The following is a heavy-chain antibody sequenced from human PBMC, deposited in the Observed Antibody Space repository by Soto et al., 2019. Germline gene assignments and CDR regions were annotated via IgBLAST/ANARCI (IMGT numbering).Heavy chain of an antibody. CDR1: GHTFHNYA. Sequence: EVQLLESGGGLEQPGGSLRLSCVGSGHTFHNYAMTWVRQAPGKGLEWVSGISGSGGSTYYADSVRGRFTISRDDSKNTLYLQMNSLRAEDTAVYYCAKASRGIGVVPAAVNWGQGTLVTVSS. D-gene: IGHD2-2*01. V-gene: IGHV3-23*01. CDR2: ISGSGGST. J-gene: IGHJ4*02. CDR3: AKASRGIGVVPAAVN.